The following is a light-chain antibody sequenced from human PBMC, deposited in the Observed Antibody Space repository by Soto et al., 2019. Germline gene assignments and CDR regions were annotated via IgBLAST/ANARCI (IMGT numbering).Light chain of an antibody. CDR3: SSNAGSNNLV. CDR1: SSDIGVYDY. J-gene: IGLJ2*01. V-gene: IGLV2-14*01. Sequence: QSALTQPASVSGSPGQSITISCTGTSSDIGVYDYVSWYQQHPGKAPKLIIYEVTNRPSGLSNRFSGSKSDNTASLTISGLQAEDEADYYCSSNAGSNNLVFGGGTKLTVL. CDR2: EVT.